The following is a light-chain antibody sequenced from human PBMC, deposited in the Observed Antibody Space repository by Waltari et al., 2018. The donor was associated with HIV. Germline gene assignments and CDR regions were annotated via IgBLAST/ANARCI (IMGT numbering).Light chain of an antibody. V-gene: IGLV1-51*01. CDR1: SSNIGNNY. CDR2: DHN. J-gene: IGLJ3*02. CDR3: GTWDSSLSAWV. Sequence: QSVLTQPPSVSAAPGQKVTISCSGSSSNIGNNYVSWYQQLPGTAPKLLIYDHNTLPSGIPARFSGSESGTSATLGITGLQTGDEADYYCGTWDSSLSAWVFGGGTKLTVL.